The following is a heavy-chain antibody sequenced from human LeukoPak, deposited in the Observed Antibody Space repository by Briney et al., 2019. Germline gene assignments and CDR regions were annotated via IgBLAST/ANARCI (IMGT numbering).Heavy chain of an antibody. J-gene: IGHJ4*02. CDR3: AKADRRWATYYYHTSGYYYDY. D-gene: IGHD3-22*01. CDR1: GFTFRSYG. V-gene: IGHV3-30*02. CDR2: IRYDGRNK. Sequence: GGSLRLSCAASGFTFRSYGMNWVRQAPGKGLEWVAFIRYDGRNKYYADSVKGRFTISRDNSKNTLYLQMSGLRAEDSAVYFCAKADRRWATYYYHTSGYYYDYWGQGTLVTVSS.